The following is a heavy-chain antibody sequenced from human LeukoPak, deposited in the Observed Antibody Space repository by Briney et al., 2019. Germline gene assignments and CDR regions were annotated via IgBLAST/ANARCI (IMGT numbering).Heavy chain of an antibody. CDR3: AREYTATEGGQWFDP. CDR1: GGSISSYY. Sequence: SETLSLTCTVSGGSISSYYWSWIRQPPGKGLEWIGYIYYSGSTNYNPSLKSRVTISVDTSKNQFSLKLSSVTAADTAVYYCAREYTATEGGQWFDPWGQGTLVTVSS. CDR2: IYYSGST. J-gene: IGHJ5*02. D-gene: IGHD4-17*01. V-gene: IGHV4-59*01.